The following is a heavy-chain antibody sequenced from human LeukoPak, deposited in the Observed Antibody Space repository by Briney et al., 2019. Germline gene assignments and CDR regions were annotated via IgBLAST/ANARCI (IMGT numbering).Heavy chain of an antibody. D-gene: IGHD3-10*01. CDR1: GYTLTELS. CDR2: FDPEDGET. V-gene: IGHV1-24*01. Sequence: ASVKVSCKVSGYTLTELSMHWVRQAPGKGLEWMGGFDPEDGETIYAQKFQARVTMTEDTSTDTAYMELSSLRSEDTAVYYCATGGDEEGSPQIYYFDYWGQGTLVTVSS. CDR3: ATGGDEEGSPQIYYFDY. J-gene: IGHJ4*02.